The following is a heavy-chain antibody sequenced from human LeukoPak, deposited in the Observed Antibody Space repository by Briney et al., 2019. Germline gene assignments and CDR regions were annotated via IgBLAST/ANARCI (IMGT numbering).Heavy chain of an antibody. CDR1: VYTYTGYY. CDR2: INPNSGGT. CDR3: ATTRRYYYDSSGPDAFDL. D-gene: IGHD3-22*01. J-gene: IGHJ3*01. V-gene: IGHV1-2*02. Sequence: ASVKVSCMASVYTYTGYYIHWVRQAPGQGLEWMGWINPNSGGTNYAQNFQGSITMTRDTFISTAYMELSRLRSDDTAVYYCATTRRYYYDSSGPDAFDLWGQGTMVTVSS.